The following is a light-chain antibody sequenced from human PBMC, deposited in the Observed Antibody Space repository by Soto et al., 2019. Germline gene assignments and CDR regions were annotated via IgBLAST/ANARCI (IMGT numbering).Light chain of an antibody. V-gene: IGKV3-20*01. CDR2: DAS. CDR3: QQYGNSPWP. CDR1: QTVSNNY. Sequence: EIGVTQSPCTLSLSTGERATLSCRASQTVSNNYLAWYQQKPGQAPTLLIFDASFRATDIPGRFSGSGSGTDFTLTITRLEPEDFAVYHCQQYGNSPWPFGQGTKVDIK. J-gene: IGKJ1*01.